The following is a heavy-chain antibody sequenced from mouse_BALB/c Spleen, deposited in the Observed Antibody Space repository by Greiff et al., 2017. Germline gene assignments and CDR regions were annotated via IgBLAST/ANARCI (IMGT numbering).Heavy chain of an antibody. CDR1: GYTFTDYE. V-gene: IGHV1-15*01. Sequence: QVQLQQSGAELVRPGASVTLSCKASGYTFTDYEMHWVKQTPVHGLEWIGAIDPETGGTAYNQKFKGKATLTADKSSSTAYMELRSLTSEDSAVYYCTRKVGAMDYWGQGTSVTVSS. CDR2: IDPETGGT. CDR3: TRKVGAMDY. J-gene: IGHJ4*01.